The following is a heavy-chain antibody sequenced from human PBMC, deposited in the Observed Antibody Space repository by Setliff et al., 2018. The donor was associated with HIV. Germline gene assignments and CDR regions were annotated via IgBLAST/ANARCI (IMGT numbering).Heavy chain of an antibody. J-gene: IGHJ3*02. D-gene: IGHD1-7*01. CDR2: IYPGGAS. V-gene: IGHV3-66*01. CDR3: ARSETYNWNYYHSAGAFDI. CDR1: GLSVGDNY. Sequence: PGGSLRLSCVASGLSVGDNYVAWVRLAPGRGLEWVSVIYPGGASFYSDSVKGRFIISRDISANRVYLQMNSLRDDDTAMYYCARSETYNWNYYHSAGAFDIWGQGTMVTVSS.